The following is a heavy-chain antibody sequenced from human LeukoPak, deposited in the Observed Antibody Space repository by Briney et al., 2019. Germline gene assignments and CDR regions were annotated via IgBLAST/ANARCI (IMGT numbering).Heavy chain of an antibody. CDR1: GFTFSSYG. D-gene: IGHD1-26*01. J-gene: IGHJ4*02. CDR3: TSDSGTHEDY. CDR2: ISYDGSNK. V-gene: IGHV3-30*03. Sequence: GGSLRLSCAASGFTFSSYGMHWVRQAPGKGLEWVAVISYDGSNKYYADSVKGRFTISRDDSKNTLYLQMNSLRAEDTAVYYCTSDSGTHEDYWGQGTLVTVSS.